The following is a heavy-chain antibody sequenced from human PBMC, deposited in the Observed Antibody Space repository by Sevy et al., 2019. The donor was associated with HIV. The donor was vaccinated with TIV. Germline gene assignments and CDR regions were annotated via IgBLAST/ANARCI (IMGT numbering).Heavy chain of an antibody. D-gene: IGHD4-17*01. CDR3: ATVPYYGGNSYFDY. V-gene: IGHV1-24*01. Sequence: ASVKVSCKVSGYTLTELSMHWVRQAPGKGLEWMGGFDPEDGETTYAQKFQGRVTMTEDTSTDTAYMELGSLRSEDTAVYYCATVPYYGGNSYFDYWGQGTLVTVSS. CDR1: GYTLTELS. J-gene: IGHJ4*02. CDR2: FDPEDGET.